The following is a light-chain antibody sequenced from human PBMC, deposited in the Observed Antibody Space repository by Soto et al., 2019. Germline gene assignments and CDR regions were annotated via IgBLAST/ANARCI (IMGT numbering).Light chain of an antibody. V-gene: IGLV2-14*01. CDR3: SSYTSSRTWV. Sequence: QSVLTQPASVSGSPGQSITISCTGTSSDVGGYNYVSWYQQHPGKAPKLMIYEVSNRPSGVSNRFSGSKSRNTACLTISGLQAENEAYYYCSSYTSSRTWVLGGGTKVTVL. CDR1: SSDVGGYNY. CDR2: EVS. J-gene: IGLJ3*02.